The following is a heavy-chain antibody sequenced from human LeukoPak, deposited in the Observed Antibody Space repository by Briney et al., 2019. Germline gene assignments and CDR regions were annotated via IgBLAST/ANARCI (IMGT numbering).Heavy chain of an antibody. CDR2: INHRGDT. CDR3: ARGPTISETGYFDY. J-gene: IGHJ4*03. Sequence: SETLSLTCAVYGGSFSTYYWSWIRQSPGKGLEWIAEINHRGDTNYNPSVKSRITISVDTSKNQFSLKITSLTAADTAVYYCARGPTISETGYFDYWGQGTLVTVSS. CDR1: GGSFSTYY. V-gene: IGHV4-34*01. D-gene: IGHD1-1*01.